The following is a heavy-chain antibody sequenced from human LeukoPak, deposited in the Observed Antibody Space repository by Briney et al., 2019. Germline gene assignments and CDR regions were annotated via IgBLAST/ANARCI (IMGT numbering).Heavy chain of an antibody. V-gene: IGHV3-48*01. D-gene: IGHD1-26*01. CDR3: ASRVGALEY. J-gene: IGHJ4*02. Sequence: GGSLRLSCAASGFTFSDYSMNWVRQAPGKGLEWVSYISSSSSTIFYAASEKGRFTISRDNAKNSLYLQMDSLRAEDTAVYYCASRVGALEYWGQGTVVSVSS. CDR1: GFTFSDYS. CDR2: ISSSSSTI.